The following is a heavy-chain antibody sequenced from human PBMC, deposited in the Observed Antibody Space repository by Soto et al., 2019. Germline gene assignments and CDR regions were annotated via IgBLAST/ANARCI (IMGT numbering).Heavy chain of an antibody. D-gene: IGHD3-3*01. V-gene: IGHV3-23*01. CDR3: AKDRGEGGYYPTFDF. J-gene: IGHJ4*02. CDR2: ISASGDST. CDR1: GFPYGKFA. Sequence: EVHLLESGGGLVQPGGSLGLSCVASGFPYGKFAMSWVRQAPGKGLEWVSAISASGDSTYYAGSVKGRFTVSRDNSKNTLYLQMNSLRAEDSAFDYCAKDRGEGGYYPTFDFWGQGTLLTVSS.